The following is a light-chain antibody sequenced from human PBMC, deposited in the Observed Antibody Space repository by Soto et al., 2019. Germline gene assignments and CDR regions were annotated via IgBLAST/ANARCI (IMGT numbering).Light chain of an antibody. Sequence: QAVVTQPPSVSGAPGQRVTISCTGSSSNIGAGYDVHWYQQLPGTAPKLLIYGNSNRPSGVPDRFSGSKSGTSASLAITGLQAEDEADYYFQSYNSRLSGSNYVFGTGTKVTVL. CDR1: SSNIGAGYD. CDR2: GNS. J-gene: IGLJ1*01. V-gene: IGLV1-40*01. CDR3: QSYNSRLSGSNYV.